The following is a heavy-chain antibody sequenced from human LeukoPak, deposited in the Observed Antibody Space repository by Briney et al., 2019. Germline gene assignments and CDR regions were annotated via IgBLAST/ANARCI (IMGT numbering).Heavy chain of an antibody. J-gene: IGHJ4*02. CDR1: GGSINNYY. CDR2: IYYSGST. D-gene: IGHD4-23*01. V-gene: IGHV4-59*01. Sequence: SETLSLTCTVSGGSINNYYWSWIRQPPGKGLEWIGYIYYSGSTDYNPSLKSRVTISIDASKNQFSLRLRSVTAADTAVYYCARAAIGSNSEFDYWGQRTLVTVSS. CDR3: ARAAIGSNSEFDY.